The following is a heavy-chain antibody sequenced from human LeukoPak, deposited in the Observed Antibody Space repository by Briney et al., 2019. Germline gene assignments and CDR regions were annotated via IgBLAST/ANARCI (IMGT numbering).Heavy chain of an antibody. CDR2: IYYSGST. J-gene: IGHJ4*02. V-gene: IGHV4-39*07. CDR3: ARSSLMGSWFGESFDY. CDR1: GGSISSTSYY. D-gene: IGHD3-10*01. Sequence: SETLSLTCTVSGGSISSTSYYWGWIRQPPGKGLEWIGSIYYSGSTYYNPSLKSRVTISVDTSKNQFSLKLSSVTAADTAVYYCARSSLMGSWFGESFDYWGQGTLVTVSS.